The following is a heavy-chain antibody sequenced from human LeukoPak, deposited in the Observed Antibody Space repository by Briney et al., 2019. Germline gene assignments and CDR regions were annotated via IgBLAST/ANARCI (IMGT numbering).Heavy chain of an antibody. V-gene: IGHV4-59*01. CDR1: GGSISSYY. D-gene: IGHD2-15*01. J-gene: IGHJ4*02. Sequence: PSETLSLTCTVSGGSISSYYWSWIRQPPGKGLEWIGYIYYSGSTNYNPSLKSRVTISVDTSKNQFSLKLSSVTAADTAVYYCARDVGGSPRLSWGFDYWGQGALVTVSS. CDR2: IYYSGST. CDR3: ARDVGGSPRLSWGFDY.